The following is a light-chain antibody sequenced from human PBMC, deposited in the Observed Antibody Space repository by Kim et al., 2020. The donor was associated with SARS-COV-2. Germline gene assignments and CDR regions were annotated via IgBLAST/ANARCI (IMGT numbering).Light chain of an antibody. CDR1: SGTIDDNY. V-gene: IGLV6-57*03. CDR3: QSYNRSNVV. J-gene: IGLJ2*01. CDR2: EDD. Sequence: KRVTTPCAPWSGTIDDNYVQWYHQRPGGVPTAVIYEDDQSPSGGSDRFSGSIDNSSNSASLTISGLKTEDEADYYCQSYNRSNVVFGGGTKVTVL.